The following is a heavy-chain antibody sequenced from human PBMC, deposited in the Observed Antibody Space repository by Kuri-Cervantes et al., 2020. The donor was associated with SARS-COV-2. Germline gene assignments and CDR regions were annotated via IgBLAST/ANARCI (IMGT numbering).Heavy chain of an antibody. CDR2: IKQDGSGK. J-gene: IGHJ6*04. CDR3: ASYSERAMDV. Sequence: LSLTCAASGFTFSSYWMSWVRQAPGKGLEWVANIKQDGSGKYYVDSVKGRFTISRDNAKNSLYLQMNSLRAEDTAVYYCASYSERAMDVWGKGTTVTVSS. CDR1: GFTFSSYW. D-gene: IGHD6-13*01. V-gene: IGHV3-7*01.